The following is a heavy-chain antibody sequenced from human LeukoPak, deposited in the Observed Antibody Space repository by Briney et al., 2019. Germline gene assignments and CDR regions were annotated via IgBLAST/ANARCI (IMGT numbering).Heavy chain of an antibody. CDR1: GGSVSGYY. D-gene: IGHD3-10*01. Sequence: SETLSLTCAVYGGSVSGYYWSWIRQPPGKGLEWIGEINRSGSTNYNPSFKSRVSISLNTSTNQFSLKLSSVNAADTAVYYWARDTSLCYGSGSFSNWFYPWGQGTLVTVSS. CDR3: ARDTSLCYGSGSFSNWFYP. CDR2: INRSGST. J-gene: IGHJ5*02. V-gene: IGHV4-34*01.